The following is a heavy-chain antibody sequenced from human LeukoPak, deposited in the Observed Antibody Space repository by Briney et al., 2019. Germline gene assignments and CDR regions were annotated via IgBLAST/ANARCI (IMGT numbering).Heavy chain of an antibody. Sequence: SETLSLTCAVSGGPFSGYFWSWIRQSSGKGLEWIGEIHNSGTTNYNPSLNSRVTISEDTSKNQFYLNLSSVTAADTAVYYCARRYYYNLGSFPFDFWGQGTPVTVSS. V-gene: IGHV4-34*01. J-gene: IGHJ4*02. D-gene: IGHD3-10*01. CDR1: GGPFSGYF. CDR2: IHNSGTT. CDR3: ARRYYYNLGSFPFDF.